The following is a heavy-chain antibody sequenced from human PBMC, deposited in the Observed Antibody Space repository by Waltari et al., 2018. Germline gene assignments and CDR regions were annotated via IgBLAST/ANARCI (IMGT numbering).Heavy chain of an antibody. Sequence: VQLVESGGGSVQPGGSLRLSCAVSGFTFSTYWMHWVRQTPGKGLMLVRSKNNDWSSTSYADSLKGRFTISRDKAKNTLYVQMNWLRPEDTAVYYCAREAFGTGELYFDLWGRGTLVTVSS. J-gene: IGHJ2*01. D-gene: IGHD3-10*01. CDR2: KNNDWSST. CDR3: AREAFGTGELYFDL. V-gene: IGHV3-74*01. CDR1: GFTFSTYW.